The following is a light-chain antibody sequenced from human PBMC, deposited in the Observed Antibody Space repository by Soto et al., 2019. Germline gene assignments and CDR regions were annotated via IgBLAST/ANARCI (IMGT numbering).Light chain of an antibody. V-gene: IGKV1-5*01. J-gene: IGKJ4*01. Sequence: DIQMTQSPSTLSASVVDRVTITFRASQSISSWLAWYQQKPGKAPKLLIYDAYSLESGTPSRFSGRRSGTEFTLTIASVQPEDFATYYCQQYSSYSPLTFGGGTKVDIK. CDR3: QQYSSYSPLT. CDR1: QSISSW. CDR2: DAY.